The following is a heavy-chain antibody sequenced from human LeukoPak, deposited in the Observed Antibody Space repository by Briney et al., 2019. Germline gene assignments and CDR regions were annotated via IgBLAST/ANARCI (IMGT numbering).Heavy chain of an antibody. CDR1: GYTFKTYA. V-gene: IGHV7-4-1*02. J-gene: IGHJ4*02. CDR2: INPSNGNP. Sequence: ASVKVSCKSSGYTFKTYAINWLRQAPGQGLEWVGWINPSNGNPTYAQGFTGRFVFSLDTSVSTAFLHISSLQIEDTAVYYCARDTPDGRVTKFDYWGQGTLVTVSS. D-gene: IGHD4-17*01. CDR3: ARDTPDGRVTKFDY.